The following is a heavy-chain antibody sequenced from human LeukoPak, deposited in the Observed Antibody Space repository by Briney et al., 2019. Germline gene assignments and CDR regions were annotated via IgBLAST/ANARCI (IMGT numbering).Heavy chain of an antibody. CDR1: GGTFSSYT. CDR3: AIPAAGPLGFQH. CDR2: IIPILGIA. J-gene: IGHJ1*01. Sequence: SVKVSCKASGGTFSSYTISWVRQAPGQGLEWMGRIIPILGIANYAQKFQGRVTITTDESTSTAYMELSSLRSEDTAVYYCAIPAAGPLGFQHWGQGTLVTVSS. D-gene: IGHD6-13*01. V-gene: IGHV1-69*02.